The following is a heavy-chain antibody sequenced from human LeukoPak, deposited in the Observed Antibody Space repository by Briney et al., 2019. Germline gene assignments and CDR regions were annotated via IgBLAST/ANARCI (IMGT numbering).Heavy chain of an antibody. J-gene: IGHJ3*02. D-gene: IGHD1-26*01. CDR2: IYYSGST. V-gene: IGHV4-39*01. CDR3: ARAVRPYSGRNTYNDAFDI. CDR1: GGSIISSSYY. Sequence: PSETLSLTCAVSGGSIISSSYYWGWIRQPPGKGLEWIGSIYYSGSTYYPSLKSRVTISVDTSKNQFSLKLSSVTAADTAVYYCARAVRPYSGRNTYNDAFDIWGQGAMVTVSS.